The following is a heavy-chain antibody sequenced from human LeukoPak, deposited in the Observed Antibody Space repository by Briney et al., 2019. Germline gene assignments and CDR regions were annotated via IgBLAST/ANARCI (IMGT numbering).Heavy chain of an antibody. CDR2: INWNGGST. J-gene: IGHJ3*02. D-gene: IGHD3-22*01. V-gene: IGHV3-20*04. Sequence: GGSLRLSCAASGFTFDDYGMSWVRQAPGKGLEWVSGINWNGGSTGYADSVKGRFTISRDNAKNSLYLQMNSLRAEDTALYYCASYYDSIGYGAFDIWGQGTMVTVSS. CDR3: ASYYDSIGYGAFDI. CDR1: GFTFDDYG.